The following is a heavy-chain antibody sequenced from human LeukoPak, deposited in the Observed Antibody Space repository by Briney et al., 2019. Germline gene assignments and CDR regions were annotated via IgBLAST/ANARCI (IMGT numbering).Heavy chain of an antibody. Sequence: SQTLSLTCAISGDGVSSNSATWIWIRQSPSRGLEWLGRTYYRSKWYNDYGLSVKSRITVNPDTSKNQFSLQLNSVTPEDTAVYYCARAPHGSGCDYWSQGALVTVSS. D-gene: IGHD6-19*01. CDR1: GDGVSSNSAT. CDR2: TYYRSKWYN. CDR3: ARAPHGSGCDY. V-gene: IGHV6-1*01. J-gene: IGHJ4*02.